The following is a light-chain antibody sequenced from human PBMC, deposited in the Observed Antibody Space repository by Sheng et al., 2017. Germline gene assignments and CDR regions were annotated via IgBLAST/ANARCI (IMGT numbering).Light chain of an antibody. CDR3: QQFNIYPVT. Sequence: GDRVTITCRASQGITSSLAWYQQKPGKGPKLLIYRASSLQSGVPLRFSGSGSGTDFTLTIHNLQPEDSATYYCQQFNIYPVTFGGGTKVEIK. J-gene: IGKJ4*01. CDR2: RAS. V-gene: IGKV1-13*02. CDR1: QGITSS.